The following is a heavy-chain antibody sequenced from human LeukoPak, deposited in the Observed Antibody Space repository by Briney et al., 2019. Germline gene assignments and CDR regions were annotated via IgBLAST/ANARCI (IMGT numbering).Heavy chain of an antibody. Sequence: AGGSLRLSCAASGFTFSSYEMNWVRQAPGKGLEWVSYVSSSGSTIYYADSVKGRFTISRDNAKNSLYLQMNSLRAEDTAVYYCARADDYGDRRVWYFDYWGQGTLVTVSS. V-gene: IGHV3-48*03. J-gene: IGHJ4*02. CDR1: GFTFSSYE. D-gene: IGHD4-17*01. CDR3: ARADDYGDRRVWYFDY. CDR2: VSSSGSTI.